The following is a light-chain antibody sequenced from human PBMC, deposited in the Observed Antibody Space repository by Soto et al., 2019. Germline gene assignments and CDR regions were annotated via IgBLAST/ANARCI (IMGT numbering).Light chain of an antibody. CDR1: QAISTW. CDR3: QQANSFPRT. CDR2: AAS. Sequence: DIQMTQSPSSVSASVGDRVTITCRASQAISTWLAWYQQKPGKAPKLLLYAASNLQTGVPPWFSGSGSGTDFTRTISSLQPEDFATYYCQQANSFPRTFGQGTKVDIK. V-gene: IGKV1D-12*01. J-gene: IGKJ1*01.